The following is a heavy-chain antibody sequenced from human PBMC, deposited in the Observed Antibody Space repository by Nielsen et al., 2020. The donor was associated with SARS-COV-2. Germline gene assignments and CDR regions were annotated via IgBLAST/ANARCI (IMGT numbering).Heavy chain of an antibody. J-gene: IGHJ5*02. V-gene: IGHV3-30*04. Sequence: GGSLRLSCAASGFTFSSYAMHWVRQAPGKGLEWVAVISYDGSNKYYADSVKGRFTISRDNAKNSLYLQMNSLRAEDTAVYYCAREKYYGDYADNWFDPWGQGTLVTVSS. CDR1: GFTFSSYA. D-gene: IGHD4-17*01. CDR3: AREKYYGDYADNWFDP. CDR2: ISYDGSNK.